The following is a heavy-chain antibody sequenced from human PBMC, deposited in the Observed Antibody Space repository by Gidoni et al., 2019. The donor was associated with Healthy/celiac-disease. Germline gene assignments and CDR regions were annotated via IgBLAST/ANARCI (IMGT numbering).Heavy chain of an antibody. J-gene: IGHJ6*02. V-gene: IGHV3-30-3*01. CDR3: ARDRGHIVVVPAAIRCYYYYGMDV. D-gene: IGHD2-2*01. CDR2: ISYDGSNK. CDR1: AFTFVSSV. Sequence: QLQLVESGGCVVQPGGSLRPACAALAFTFVSSVMLLVRRVPGKGLGGVAVISYDGSNKYYADSVKGRFTISRDNSKNTLYLQMNSLRAEDTAVYYCARDRGHIVVVPAAIRCYYYYGMDVWGQGTTVTVSS.